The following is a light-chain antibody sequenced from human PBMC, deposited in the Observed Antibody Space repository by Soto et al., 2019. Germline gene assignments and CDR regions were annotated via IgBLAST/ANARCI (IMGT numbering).Light chain of an antibody. CDR1: SSDVGGYNY. J-gene: IGLJ1*01. CDR3: SSHAGSDNPFV. V-gene: IGLV2-8*01. Sequence: QSALTQPPSASGAPGQAVTISCAGTSSDVGGYNYVSWYQQHPRKAPKVMVYDVNKRPSGVPDRFSGSKSGNTASLTVSGLQSEDEADYYCSSHAGSDNPFVFGTGTKLTVL. CDR2: DVN.